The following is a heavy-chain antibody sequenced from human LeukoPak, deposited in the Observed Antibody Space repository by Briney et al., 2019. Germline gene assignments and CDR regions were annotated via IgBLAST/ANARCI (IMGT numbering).Heavy chain of an antibody. CDR2: INPSGGST. J-gene: IGHJ4*02. D-gene: IGHD3-10*01. CDR1: GYTFTSYY. V-gene: IGHV1-46*01. Sequence: GASVKVSCKASGYTFTSYYMHWVRQAPGQGLEWMGTINPSGGSTTYAQKFQGRVTMTRDTSTSTVYMELSSLRSEDTAVYYCARFRSSGSYLDYWGQGTLVTVSS. CDR3: ARFRSSGSYLDY.